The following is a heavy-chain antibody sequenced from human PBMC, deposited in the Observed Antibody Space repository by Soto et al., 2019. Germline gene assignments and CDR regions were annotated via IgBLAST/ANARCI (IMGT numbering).Heavy chain of an antibody. CDR3: ARDPRSSGWPYYFDY. D-gene: IGHD6-19*01. Sequence: GSLRLSCAASGFTFSSYAMGWVRQAPGKGLEWVGRIRSKANSYATAYAASVKGRFTISRDDSKNTAYLQMNSLRAEDTAVYYCARDPRSSGWPYYFDYWGQGTLVTVSS. CDR2: IRSKANSYAT. V-gene: IGHV3-73*01. J-gene: IGHJ4*02. CDR1: GFTFSSYA.